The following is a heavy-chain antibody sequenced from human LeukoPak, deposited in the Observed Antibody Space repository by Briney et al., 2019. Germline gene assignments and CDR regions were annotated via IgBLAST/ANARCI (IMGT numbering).Heavy chain of an antibody. Sequence: SETLSLTCAVYGGSFSGYYWSWIRQPPGKGLEWIGEINHSGSTNYNPSLKSRVTISVDTSKNQFSLKLSSVTAADTAVYYCARDAPNPMVRGVSLDYWGQGTLVTVSS. CDR2: INHSGST. V-gene: IGHV4-34*01. D-gene: IGHD3-10*01. CDR3: ARDAPNPMVRGVSLDY. J-gene: IGHJ4*02. CDR1: GGSFSGYY.